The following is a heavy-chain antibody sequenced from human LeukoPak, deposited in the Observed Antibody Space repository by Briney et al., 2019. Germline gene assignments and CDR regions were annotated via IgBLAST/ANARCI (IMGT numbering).Heavy chain of an antibody. CDR1: GFTFSSYG. Sequence: GRSLRLSCAASGFTFSSYGMHWVRQAPGKGLEWVAVIWYDGSNKYYADPVKGRFTISRDNSKNTLYLQMSSLRPEDSAVYYCARGWNYFDYWGQGTLVTVSS. D-gene: IGHD1-1*01. CDR3: ARGWNYFDY. J-gene: IGHJ4*02. CDR2: IWYDGSNK. V-gene: IGHV3-33*01.